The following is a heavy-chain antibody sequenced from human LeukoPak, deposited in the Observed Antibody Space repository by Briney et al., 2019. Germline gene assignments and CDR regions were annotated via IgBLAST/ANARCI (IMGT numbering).Heavy chain of an antibody. V-gene: IGHV3-72*01. CDR2: IGNKVNNYIT. J-gene: IGHJ4*02. CDR1: GSTFSDHY. Sequence: GGSLRLSCVDSGSTFSDHYMDWVRQAPGKGLEWVGRIGNKVNNYITDYAASVKGRFTVSRDDSQSSLYLHMNSLKTEDTAMYYCARAAYSHSLDYWGQGTLVTVSS. D-gene: IGHD5-18*01. CDR3: ARAAYSHSLDY.